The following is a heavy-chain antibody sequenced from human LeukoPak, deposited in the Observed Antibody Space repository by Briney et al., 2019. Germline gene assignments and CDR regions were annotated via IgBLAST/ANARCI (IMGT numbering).Heavy chain of an antibody. CDR2: ISRSGSTK. CDR3: ARVDGDYLHYYYYYYMDV. CDR1: GFIFSDYN. D-gene: IGHD4-17*01. J-gene: IGHJ6*03. Sequence: PGGSLRLSCAASGFIFSDYNMRWIRQAPGKGLECVSSISRSGSTKYYADSVKGRFTISRDNAKNSLYLQMNSLRAEDTALYYCARVDGDYLHYYYYYYMDVWGKGTTVTVSS. V-gene: IGHV3-11*01.